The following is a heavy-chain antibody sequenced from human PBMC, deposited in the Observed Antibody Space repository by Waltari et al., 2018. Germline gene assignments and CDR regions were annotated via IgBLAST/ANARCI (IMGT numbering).Heavy chain of an antibody. CDR1: GFTLSNYW. J-gene: IGHJ3*02. CDR3: VRDQWFAFDI. Sequence: EVQLVESGEGLVQPGGSLRLSCAASGFTLSNYWMSWVRQGPGKGLEWVANIMTDGREEYYVDSVRGRFTISRDNAKNSLYLQMNSLRPEDTAVYYCVRDQWFAFDIWGQGTMVTVSS. CDR2: IMTDGREE. D-gene: IGHD3-22*01. V-gene: IGHV3-7*01.